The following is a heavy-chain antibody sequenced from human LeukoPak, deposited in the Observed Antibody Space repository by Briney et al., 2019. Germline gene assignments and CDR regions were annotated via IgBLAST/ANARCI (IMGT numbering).Heavy chain of an antibody. Sequence: ASVKVSCKASGYTFTDHYIHWVRQAPGQGLGWMGRINPDIDVANYAEKFQGRVTMTRDTSSSTAYMDLGSLTSDDTAVYYCARAVIRGIHFDSWGQGTLVTVSS. CDR3: ARAVIRGIHFDS. V-gene: IGHV1-2*06. CDR1: GYTFTDHY. J-gene: IGHJ4*02. CDR2: INPDIDVA. D-gene: IGHD3-10*01.